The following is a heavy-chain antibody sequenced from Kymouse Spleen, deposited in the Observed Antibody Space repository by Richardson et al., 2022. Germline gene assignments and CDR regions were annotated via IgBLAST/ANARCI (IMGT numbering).Heavy chain of an antibody. CDR1: GGSFSGYY. J-gene: IGHJ3*02. V-gene: IGHV4-34*01. CDR2: INHSGST. D-gene: IGHD1-14*01,IGHD1-20*01,IGHD1-7*01. CDR3: ARGYKADAFDI. Sequence: QVQLQQWGAGLLKPSETLSLTCAVYGGSFSGYYWSWIRQPPGKGLEWIGEINHSGSTNYNPSLKSRVTISVDTSKNQFSLKLSSVTAADTAVYYCARGYKADAFDIWGQGTMVTVSS.